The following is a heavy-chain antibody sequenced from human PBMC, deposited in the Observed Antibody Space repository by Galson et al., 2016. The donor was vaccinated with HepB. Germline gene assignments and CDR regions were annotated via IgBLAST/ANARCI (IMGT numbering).Heavy chain of an antibody. CDR3: ARAVMLGRGMDV. CDR1: GDSVYNNGAA. D-gene: IGHD3-10*01. V-gene: IGHV6-1*01. CDR2: TFYRSTWEN. Sequence: CAISGDSVYNNGAAWVWIRQSPSRGLEWLGRTFYRSTWENHYAGSVKKRITISPDTSRNQFSLHLNSVTPEEPAVYYCARAVMLGRGMDVLGQGTTVTVSS. J-gene: IGHJ6*02.